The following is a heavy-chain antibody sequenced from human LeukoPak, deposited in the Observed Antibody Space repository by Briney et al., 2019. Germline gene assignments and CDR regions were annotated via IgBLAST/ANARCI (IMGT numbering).Heavy chain of an antibody. CDR2: ISGSGGST. D-gene: IGHD6-19*01. CDR3: AKDLSPREEQWLVLSYFDY. Sequence: GGSLRLSCAASGFTFSSYAMSWVRQAPGKGLEWVSAISGSGGSTYYADSVKGRFTISRDNSKNTLYLQMNSLRAEDTAVYYCAKDLSPREEQWLVLSYFDYWGQGTLVTVSS. V-gene: IGHV3-23*01. CDR1: GFTFSSYA. J-gene: IGHJ4*02.